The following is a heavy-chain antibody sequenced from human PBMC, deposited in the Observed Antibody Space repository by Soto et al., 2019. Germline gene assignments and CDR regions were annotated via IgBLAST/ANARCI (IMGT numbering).Heavy chain of an antibody. CDR1: GYTFTSYD. J-gene: IGHJ3*02. Sequence: ASVKVSCKASGYTFTSYDINWVRQATGQGLEWMGWMNPNSGNTGYAQKFQGRVTMTRNTSISTAYVELSSLRSEDTAVYYCARSDIVATTHDAFDIWGQGTMVTVSS. V-gene: IGHV1-8*01. D-gene: IGHD5-12*01. CDR3: ARSDIVATTHDAFDI. CDR2: MNPNSGNT.